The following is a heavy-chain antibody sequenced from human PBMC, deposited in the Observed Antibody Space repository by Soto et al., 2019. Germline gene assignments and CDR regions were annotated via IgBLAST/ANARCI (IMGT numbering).Heavy chain of an antibody. CDR1: GFTFSSYS. J-gene: IGHJ4*02. CDR2: ISSSSSTI. CDR3: ARDDRPSQYYYDSSGYPFDY. Sequence: AGGSLRLSCAASGFTFSSYSMNWVRQAPGKGLEWVSYISSSSSTIYYADSVKGRFTISRDNAKNSLYLQMNSLRDEDTAVYYCARDDRPSQYYYDSSGYPFDYWGQGTLVTVSS. V-gene: IGHV3-48*02. D-gene: IGHD3-22*01.